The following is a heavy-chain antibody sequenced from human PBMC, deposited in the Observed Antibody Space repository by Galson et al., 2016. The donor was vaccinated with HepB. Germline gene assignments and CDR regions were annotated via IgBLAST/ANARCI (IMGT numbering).Heavy chain of an antibody. D-gene: IGHD2-15*01. CDR1: GYTFTGHY. CDR2: INPNSGGT. V-gene: IGHV1-2*04. J-gene: IGHJ6*02. Sequence: SVKVSCKASGYTFTGHYMHWVRQAPGQGLEWMGWINPNSGGTNYAQKFQGWVTISRDSSISTAYMELRGLKSDDTAVYYCARSYCSDSGCFPHGMDVWGQGTMVTV. CDR3: ARSYCSDSGCFPHGMDV.